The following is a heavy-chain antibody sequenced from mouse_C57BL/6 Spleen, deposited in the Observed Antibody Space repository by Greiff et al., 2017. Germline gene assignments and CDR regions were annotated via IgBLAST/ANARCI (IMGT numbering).Heavy chain of an antibody. CDR1: GYTFSSSR. J-gene: IGHJ1*03. V-gene: IGHV1-69*02. CDR3: ARKRDWYFDV. Sequence: VQVQQSGADLVKPGASVKLSCTASGYTFSSSRMSWVRQSPGKGLEWIATINPGDGNTNYPDKVKGRATITVDKSSSTAYMQLSSLTSEDSAVYYCARKRDWYFDVGGTGTTVTVSS. CDR2: INPGDGNT.